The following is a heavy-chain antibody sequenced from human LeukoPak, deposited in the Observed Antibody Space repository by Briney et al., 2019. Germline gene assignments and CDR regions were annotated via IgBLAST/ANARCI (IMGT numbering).Heavy chain of an antibody. D-gene: IGHD3-22*01. CDR2: LPYDGSYT. CDR3: ARTYYYDTVLLDY. CDR1: GLTFSSYG. Sequence: PGGSLRLSCAASGLTFSSYGMHWVRQTPGKGLEWVTFLPYDGSYTSYADSVKGRFTISRDNSKNTLYLQMNSLRAEDTAVYYCARTYYYDTVLLDYWGQGTLVTVSS. J-gene: IGHJ4*02. V-gene: IGHV3-30*02.